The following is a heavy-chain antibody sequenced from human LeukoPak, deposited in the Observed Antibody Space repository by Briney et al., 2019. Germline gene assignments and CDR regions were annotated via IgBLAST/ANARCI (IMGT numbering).Heavy chain of an antibody. CDR3: ARQTTAMAYAFDV. J-gene: IGHJ3*01. CDR2: IYYSGST. D-gene: IGHD5-18*01. CDR1: GGSISSYY. V-gene: IGHV4-59*08. Sequence: SETLSLTGTVSGGSISSYYWSWIRQPPGKGLEWIGYIYYSGSTNYNPSLKSRVTISLDTSKNQFSLKLSSVTAADTAVYYCARQTTAMAYAFDVWGQGTMVTVSS.